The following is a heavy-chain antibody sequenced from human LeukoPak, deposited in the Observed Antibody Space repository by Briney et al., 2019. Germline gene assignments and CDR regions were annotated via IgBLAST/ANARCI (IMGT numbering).Heavy chain of an antibody. CDR2: IYPGDSDT. CDR3: ARLKVLARSGTRWFDP. CDR1: GYSFTSYW. J-gene: IGHJ5*02. Sequence: GESLKISCKGSGYSFTSYWIGWVRQMPGKGLEWMGIIYPGDSDTRYSPSFQGQVTISADKSISTAYLQWSSLKASDTAMYYCARLKVLARSGTRWFDPWGQGTLVTVSS. D-gene: IGHD1-7*01. V-gene: IGHV5-51*01.